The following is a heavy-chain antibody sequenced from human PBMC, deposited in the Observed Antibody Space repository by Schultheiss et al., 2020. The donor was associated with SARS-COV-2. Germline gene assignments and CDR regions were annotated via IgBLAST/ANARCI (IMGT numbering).Heavy chain of an antibody. CDR1: GFTFSSYA. CDR2: ISSSSSYI. V-gene: IGHV3-21*01. Sequence: GGSLRLSCAASGFTFSSYAMTWVRQAPGKGLEWVSSISSSSSYIYYADSVKGRFTISRDNAKNSLYLQMNSLRAEDTAVYYCARDRSIPYGMDVWGQGTTVTVSS. CDR3: ARDRSIPYGMDV. D-gene: IGHD2-2*01. J-gene: IGHJ6*02.